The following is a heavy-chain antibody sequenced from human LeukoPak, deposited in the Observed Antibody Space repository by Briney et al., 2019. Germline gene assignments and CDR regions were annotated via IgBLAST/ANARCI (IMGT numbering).Heavy chain of an antibody. D-gene: IGHD3/OR15-3a*01. CDR1: GVSISSSNSY. CDR3: ARQTGSGLFILP. V-gene: IGHV4-39*01. Sequence: SETLSLTCTVSGVSISSSNSYWGWIGQPPGKGLEWIGSIYYSGNTYYNASLKSQVSISIDTSKNQFSLRLTSVTAADTAVYYCARQTGSGLFILPGGQGTLVTVSS. CDR2: IYYSGNT. J-gene: IGHJ4*02.